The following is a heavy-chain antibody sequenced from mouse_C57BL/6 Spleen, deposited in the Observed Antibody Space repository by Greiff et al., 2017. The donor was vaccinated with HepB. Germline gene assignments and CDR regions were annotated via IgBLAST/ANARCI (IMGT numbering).Heavy chain of an antibody. CDR2: ISSGGSTI. CDR3: ANFYDGYHY. Sequence: EVKLVESGGGLVKPGGSLKLSCAASGFTFSDYGMHWVRQAPEKGLEWVAYISSGGSTIYYADTVKGRFTISRDNAKNTLFLQMTSLRSEDTAMYYCANFYDGYHYWGQGTTLTVSS. V-gene: IGHV5-17*01. CDR1: GFTFSDYG. D-gene: IGHD2-3*01. J-gene: IGHJ2*01.